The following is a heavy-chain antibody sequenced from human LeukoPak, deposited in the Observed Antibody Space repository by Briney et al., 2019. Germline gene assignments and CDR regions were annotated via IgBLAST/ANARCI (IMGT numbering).Heavy chain of an antibody. CDR1: GGTFSSYA. D-gene: IGHD5-18*01. CDR2: IIPIFGTA. Sequence: GASVKVSCKASGGTFSSYAISWVRQAPGQGLEWMGGIIPIFGTANYAQKFQGRVTITADESTSTAYMELSSLRSEDTGVYYCARELGYAFDIWGQGTMVTVSS. V-gene: IGHV1-69*13. CDR3: ARELGYAFDI. J-gene: IGHJ3*02.